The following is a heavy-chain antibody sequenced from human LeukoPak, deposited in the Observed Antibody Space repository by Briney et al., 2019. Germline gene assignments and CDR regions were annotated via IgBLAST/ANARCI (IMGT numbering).Heavy chain of an antibody. CDR2: ISSSSSTI. J-gene: IGHJ4*02. D-gene: IGHD6-19*01. V-gene: IGHV3-48*01. Sequence: LGGSLRLSCAASVFTFSSYSMNWVRQAPGKGLEWVSYISSSSSTIYYADSVKGRFTISRDNSKSTLNLQMNRLRPEDTAVYYRAKSQVTGWYDLDYWGQGTLVIVSS. CDR1: VFTFSSYS. CDR3: AKSQVTGWYDLDY.